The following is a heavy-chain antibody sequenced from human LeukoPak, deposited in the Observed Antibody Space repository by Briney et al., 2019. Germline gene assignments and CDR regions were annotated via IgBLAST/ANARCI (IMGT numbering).Heavy chain of an antibody. D-gene: IGHD2-15*01. CDR2: MNPNSGNT. J-gene: IGHJ4*02. Sequence: ASVKVSCKASGYTFTSYDINWVRQATGQGLEWMGWMNPNSGNTGYAQKFQGRVTMTRNTSISTAYMELSGLRSEDTAVYYCARGPRVAATPYDYWGQGTLVTVSS. CDR1: GYTFTSYD. V-gene: IGHV1-8*01. CDR3: ARGPRVAATPYDY.